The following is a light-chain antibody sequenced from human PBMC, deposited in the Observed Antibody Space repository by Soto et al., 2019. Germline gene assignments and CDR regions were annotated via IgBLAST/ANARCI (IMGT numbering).Light chain of an antibody. CDR1: QGISNY. V-gene: IGKV1-13*02. CDR2: DAS. Sequence: IQMTQSPSSLSASVGDRVTITCRASQGISNYLAWYQQKPGKAPKLLIYDASSLESGVPSRVSGSGSGTEFTLTISSLQPDDFATYYCQQYNTFWTFGPGTKVDI. CDR3: QQYNTFWT. J-gene: IGKJ1*01.